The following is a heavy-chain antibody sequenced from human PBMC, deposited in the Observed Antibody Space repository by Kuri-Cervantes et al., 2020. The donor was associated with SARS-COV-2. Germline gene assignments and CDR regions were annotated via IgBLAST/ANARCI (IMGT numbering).Heavy chain of an antibody. J-gene: IGHJ4*02. CDR1: GGTFSSYG. CDR3: ARDQLSFTIFGVVITYFDY. CDR2: ISAYNGNT. D-gene: IGHD3-3*01. Sequence: ASVKVSCKASGGTFSSYGISWVRQAPGQGLEWMGWISAYNGNTNYAQKLQGRVTMTTDTSTSTAYMELRSLRSDDTAVYYCARDQLSFTIFGVVITYFDYWGQGTLVTVSS. V-gene: IGHV1-18*01.